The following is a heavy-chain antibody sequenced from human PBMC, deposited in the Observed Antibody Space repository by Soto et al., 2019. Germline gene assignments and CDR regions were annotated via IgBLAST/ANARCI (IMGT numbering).Heavy chain of an antibody. D-gene: IGHD2-21*01. CDR3: ARQCGGDCSNAFPL. Sequence: EEQLVESGGGLVRPGGSLRLSCAVSGFSVSTNFMNWVRQAPEKEPQWVAVLYPGPGTYYADSVKGRFIISRDDSTNTLFLHLTNMRAEDTAVYYCARQCGGDCSNAFPLWGQGTMVTVSS. CDR2: LYPGPGT. V-gene: IGHV3-66*04. J-gene: IGHJ3*01. CDR1: GFSVSTNF.